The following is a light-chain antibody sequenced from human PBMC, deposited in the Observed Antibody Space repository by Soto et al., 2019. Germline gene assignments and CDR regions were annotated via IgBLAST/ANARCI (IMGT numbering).Light chain of an antibody. J-gene: IGLJ1*01. Sequence: QSVLTQPASVSGSPGQSITISCTGTSSDVGAHNFVSWYQQHPGKAPKLMIYEVSNRPSGVSDRFSGSKSGNTASLTISGLQAEDEADYYCNSYTNTAARVXGTGTKVTVL. CDR1: SSDVGAHNF. CDR3: NSYTNTAARV. V-gene: IGLV2-14*01. CDR2: EVS.